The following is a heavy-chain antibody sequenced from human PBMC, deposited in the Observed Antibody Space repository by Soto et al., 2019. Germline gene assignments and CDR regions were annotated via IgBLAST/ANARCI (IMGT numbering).Heavy chain of an antibody. CDR1: GGSFSGYY. Sequence: SETLSLTCAVYGGSFSGYYWSWIRQPPGKGLEWIGEINHSGSTNYNPSLKSRVTISVDTSKNQFSLKMSSVTAADTAVYYCARAEGKENIVVVPAAMYYYYGMDVWGQGTTVTVSS. CDR3: ARAEGKENIVVVPAAMYYYYGMDV. V-gene: IGHV4-34*01. D-gene: IGHD2-2*01. J-gene: IGHJ6*02. CDR2: INHSGST.